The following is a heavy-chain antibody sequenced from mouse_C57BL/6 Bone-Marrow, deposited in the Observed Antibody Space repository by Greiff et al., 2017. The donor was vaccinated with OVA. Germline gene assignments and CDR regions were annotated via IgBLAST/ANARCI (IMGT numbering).Heavy chain of an antibody. V-gene: IGHV5-6*02. J-gene: IGHJ3*01. Sequence: EVMLVASGGDLVKPGGSLKLSCAASGFTFSSYGMSWVRQTPDKRLEWVATISSGGSYTYYPDSVKGRFTISRDNAKNTLYLQMSSLKSEDTAMYYCARRTAQASFAYWGQGTLVTVSA. CDR2: ISSGGSYT. CDR3: ARRTAQASFAY. CDR1: GFTFSSYG. D-gene: IGHD3-2*02.